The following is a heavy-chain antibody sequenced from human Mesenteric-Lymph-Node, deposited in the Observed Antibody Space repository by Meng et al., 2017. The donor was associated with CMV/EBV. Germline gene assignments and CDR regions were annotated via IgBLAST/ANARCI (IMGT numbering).Heavy chain of an antibody. Sequence: GESLKISCAVSGFTVSGSYISWVRRAPGKGLEWVSVIYAGGSTYYEDSVKGRFTISRDNSKNTVYLQMNSLRGADTAVYYCARDLGQWTDYWGQGTLVTVSS. J-gene: IGHJ4*02. V-gene: IGHV3-66*02. CDR3: ARDLGQWTDY. CDR1: GFTVSGSY. CDR2: IYAGGST. D-gene: IGHD6-19*01.